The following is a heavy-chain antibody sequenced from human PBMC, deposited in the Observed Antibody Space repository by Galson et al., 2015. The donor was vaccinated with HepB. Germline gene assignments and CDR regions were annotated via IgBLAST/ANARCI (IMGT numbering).Heavy chain of an antibody. J-gene: IGHJ4*02. Sequence: SLRLSCAASGFIVSSNYMSWVRQAPGRELDWVSIIYPDGGTYYATSVQGRFTMSRDTSKNTLYLQMNYLSAEDTAVYYCARAWIFSLAASWGQGTLVTVSS. D-gene: IGHD3-3*01. V-gene: IGHV3-53*01. CDR1: GFIVSSNY. CDR2: IYPDGGT. CDR3: ARAWIFSLAAS.